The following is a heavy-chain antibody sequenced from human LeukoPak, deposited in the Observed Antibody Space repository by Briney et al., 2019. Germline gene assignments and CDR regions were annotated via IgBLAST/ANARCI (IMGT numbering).Heavy chain of an antibody. CDR2: IYPGDSDT. CDR1: GYSFTSYW. D-gene: IGHD3-3*01. CDR3: ARHGYDFGGSYSFDY. J-gene: IGHJ4*02. V-gene: IGHV5-51*01. Sequence: GESLKISCKGSGYSFTSYWIGWVRQMPGKGLEWMGIIYPGDSDTRYSPSFQGQVTISADNSISTAYLQWSSLKASDSAKYYCARHGYDFGGSYSFDYWGQGTLGTVSS.